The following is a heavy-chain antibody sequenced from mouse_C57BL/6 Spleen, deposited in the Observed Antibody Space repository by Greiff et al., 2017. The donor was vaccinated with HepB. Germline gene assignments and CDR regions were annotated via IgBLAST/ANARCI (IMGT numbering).Heavy chain of an antibody. D-gene: IGHD4-1*01. CDR1: GFTFSDYG. CDR2: ISSGSSTI. V-gene: IGHV5-17*01. CDR3: ARKSLTGRYFDV. J-gene: IGHJ1*03. Sequence: EVKLQQSGGGLVKPGGSLKLSCAASGFTFSDYGMHWVRQAPEKGLEWVAYISSGSSTIYYADTVKGRFTISRDNAKNTLFLQMTSLRSEDTAMYYCARKSLTGRYFDVWGTGTTVTVSS.